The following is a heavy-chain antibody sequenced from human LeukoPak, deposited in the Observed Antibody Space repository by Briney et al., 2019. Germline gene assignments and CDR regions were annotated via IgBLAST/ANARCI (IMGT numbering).Heavy chain of an antibody. V-gene: IGHV3-48*01. D-gene: IGHD2/OR15-2a*01. CDR2: ISNTSSAI. J-gene: IGHJ4*02. Sequence: PGGSLRLSCAASGFTFSDYSMNWVRQDPGKGREWISYISNTSSAIYYADSVKGRLTISRDNAKNSLYLQMNSLRAEDTAMYYCARGQSDSSTTYAGIDYWGQGTLVTVSS. CDR3: ARGQSDSSTTYAGIDY. CDR1: GFTFSDYS.